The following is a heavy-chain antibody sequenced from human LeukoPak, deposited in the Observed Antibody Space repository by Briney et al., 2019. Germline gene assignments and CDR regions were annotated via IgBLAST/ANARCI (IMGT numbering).Heavy chain of an antibody. D-gene: IGHD6-19*01. CDR1: GFTFSRYA. J-gene: IGHJ4*02. CDR3: ARESSITVPGTIY. V-gene: IGHV3-21*01. Sequence: GGSLRLSCAASGFTFSRYAMSWVRQAPGKGLEWVSSISSTSSYIYYADSVKGRFTVSRDNAKNSLYLQMNSLRVEDTAVYYCARESSITVPGTIYWGQGTLVTVSS. CDR2: ISSTSSYI.